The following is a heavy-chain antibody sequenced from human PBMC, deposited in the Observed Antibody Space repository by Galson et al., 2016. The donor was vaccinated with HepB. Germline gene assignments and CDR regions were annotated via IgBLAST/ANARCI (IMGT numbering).Heavy chain of an antibody. CDR3: ARAPRPYYYESSGPFDP. J-gene: IGHJ5*02. V-gene: IGHV1-3*01. CDR2: INAGNGDT. CDR1: GYTFTSYS. D-gene: IGHD3-22*01. Sequence: SVKVSCKASGYTFTSYSVHWVRQAPGQRLEWMGWINAGNGDTMYSQNFQGRVTITRDTSASTAYMELSSLRSEDTAVYYCARAPRPYYYESSGPFDPWGQGTLVTVSS.